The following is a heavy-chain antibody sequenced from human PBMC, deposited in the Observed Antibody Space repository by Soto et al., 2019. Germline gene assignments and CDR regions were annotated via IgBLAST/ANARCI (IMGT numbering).Heavy chain of an antibody. CDR3: ARKDTYCSSTSCYV. V-gene: IGHV1-69*02. J-gene: IGHJ4*02. CDR2: IIPILGIA. D-gene: IGHD2-2*01. Sequence: ASVKVSCKASGYTFTGYYMHWVRQAPGQGLEWMGRIIPILGIANYAQKFRGRVTITADKSTSTAYMELSSLRSEDTAVYYCARKDTYCSSTSCYVWGQGTLVTVSS. CDR1: GYTFTGYY.